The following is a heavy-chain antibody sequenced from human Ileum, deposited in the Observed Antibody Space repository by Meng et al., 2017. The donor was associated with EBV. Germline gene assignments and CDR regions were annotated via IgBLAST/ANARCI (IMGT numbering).Heavy chain of an antibody. CDR3: ARNVPGTSAYYD. D-gene: IGHD3-22*01. V-gene: IGHV4-28*01. CDR2: IYYSGST. CDR1: GYSISSTNW. J-gene: IGHJ4*02. Sequence: QVQLPESGPGLAKPADTLSLTCAVSGYSISSTNWWGWIRQPPGKGLEWIGYIYYSGSTSYNPSLKSRVTMSVDTSKNQFSLNLNSVTAVDTAVYYCARNVPGTSAYYDWGQGTLVTVSS.